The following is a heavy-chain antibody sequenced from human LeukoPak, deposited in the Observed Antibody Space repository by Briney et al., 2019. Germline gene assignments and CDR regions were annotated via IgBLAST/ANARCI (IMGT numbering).Heavy chain of an antibody. CDR2: ISGSGGST. J-gene: IGHJ4*02. D-gene: IGHD6-13*01. CDR3: AKLREVYSSSWYDY. V-gene: IGHV3-23*01. Sequence: GGSLRLSCAASGFTFSSYAMSWVRQAPGKGLEWVSAISGSGGSTYYADSVKGRLTISRDNSKNTLYLQMNSLRAEDTAVYYCAKLREVYSSSWYDYWGQGTLVTVSS. CDR1: GFTFSSYA.